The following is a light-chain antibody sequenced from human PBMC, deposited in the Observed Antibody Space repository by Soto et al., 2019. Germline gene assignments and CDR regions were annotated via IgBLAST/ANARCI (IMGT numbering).Light chain of an antibody. CDR1: SSNIGAGYD. CDR2: GNN. J-gene: IGLJ2*01. Sequence: QSVLTQPPSVSGAPGQRITISCTGSSSNIGAGYDVHWYQQLPGTAPKLPIYGNNNRPSGVPDRFSGSKSGTSASLAITGLQAEDEADYYCQSYDSSLSGHVVFGGGTQLTVL. V-gene: IGLV1-40*01. CDR3: QSYDSSLSGHVV.